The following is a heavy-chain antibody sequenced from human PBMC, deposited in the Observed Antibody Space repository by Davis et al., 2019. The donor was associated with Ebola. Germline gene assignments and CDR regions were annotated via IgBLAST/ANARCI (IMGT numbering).Heavy chain of an antibody. J-gene: IGHJ4*02. V-gene: IGHV3-23*01. D-gene: IGHD3-10*01. CDR1: GFTFGSYA. CDR2: INGASSST. Sequence: GESLKISCAASGFTFGSYAMSWVRQAPGKGLEWVSSINGASSSTYYADSVKGRFTISRDNSKNSLYLQLNSLRAEDTAMYYCAKRHYYGSGTYYNGGDYWGQGTLVTVSS. CDR3: AKRHYYGSGTYYNGGDY.